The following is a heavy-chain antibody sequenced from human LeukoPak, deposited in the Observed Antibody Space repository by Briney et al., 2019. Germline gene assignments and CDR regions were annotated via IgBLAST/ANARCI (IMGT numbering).Heavy chain of an antibody. CDR3: AREVRQYYYYYGMDV. CDR1: GFTFSSYA. CDR2: ISGSGGST. V-gene: IGHV3-23*01. D-gene: IGHD4/OR15-4a*01. Sequence: GGSLRLSCAASGFTFSSYAMSWVRQAPGKGLEWVSAISGSGGSTSYADSVKGRFTISRDNSKNTLYLQMNSLRAEDTAVYYCAREVRQYYYYYGMDVWGQGTTVTVSS. J-gene: IGHJ6*02.